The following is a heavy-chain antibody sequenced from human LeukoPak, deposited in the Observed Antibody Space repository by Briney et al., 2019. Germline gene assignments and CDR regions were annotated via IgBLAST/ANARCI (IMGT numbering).Heavy chain of an antibody. D-gene: IGHD4-17*01. J-gene: IGHJ4*02. CDR1: SYSISNGFY. CDR2: ISHRGST. CDR3: ARSFYGDYGGGGFDY. Sequence: SETLSLTCTVSSYSISNGFYWGWIRQPPGKGLEWIGTISHRGSTYYNPSLKSRVTVSVDTSKNQFSLKLTSVTAADTAVYYCARSFYGDYGGGGFDYWGPGTLVTVSS. V-gene: IGHV4-38-2*02.